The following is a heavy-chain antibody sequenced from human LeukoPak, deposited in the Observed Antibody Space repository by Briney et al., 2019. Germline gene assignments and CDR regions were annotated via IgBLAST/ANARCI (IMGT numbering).Heavy chain of an antibody. CDR3: ASGGWYEGRV. Sequence: PSETLSLTCAVYGGSFSGYYWTWIRQPPGKWLEWIGEINHSGSTNYNPSLKSQVTMSVDTSKNQFSLKLSSVTAADTAVYFCASGGWYEGRVWGQGTLVTVSS. CDR1: GGSFSGYY. D-gene: IGHD6-19*01. V-gene: IGHV4-34*01. CDR2: INHSGST. J-gene: IGHJ4*02.